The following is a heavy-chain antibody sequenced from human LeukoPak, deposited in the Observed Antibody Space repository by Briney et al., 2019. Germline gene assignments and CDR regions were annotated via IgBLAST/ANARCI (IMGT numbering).Heavy chain of an antibody. CDR3: ARDHSGSYGWFDP. CDR2: IYHSGST. CDR1: GDSISSYY. Sequence: SETLSLTCTVSGDSISSYYWSWIRQPPGKGLEWIGYIYHSGSTYYNPSLKSRVTISVDTSKNQFSLKLSSVTAADTAVYYCARDHSGSYGWFDPWGQGTLVTVSS. J-gene: IGHJ5*02. V-gene: IGHV4-59*12. D-gene: IGHD1-26*01.